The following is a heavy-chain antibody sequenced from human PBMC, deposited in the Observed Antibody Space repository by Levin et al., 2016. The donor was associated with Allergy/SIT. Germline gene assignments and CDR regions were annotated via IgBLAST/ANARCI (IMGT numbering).Heavy chain of an antibody. D-gene: IGHD3-22*01. Sequence: LETLSLTCSLSGGSISGHYWSWIRQSPGKGLEWITYISYTGSTNYNPSLKSRVAVSTDTSKNQFSLTLTSVTAADTAVYYCARAGYNYYDSSGHMTFDFWGQGILVTVSS. V-gene: IGHV4-59*11. J-gene: IGHJ4*02. CDR1: GGSISGHY. CDR3: ARAGYNYYDSSGHMTFDF. CDR2: ISYTGST.